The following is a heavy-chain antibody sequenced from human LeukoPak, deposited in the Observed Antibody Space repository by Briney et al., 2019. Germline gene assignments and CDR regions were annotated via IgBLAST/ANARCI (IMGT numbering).Heavy chain of an antibody. CDR2: IYYSGST. CDR1: GGSISSGGYY. Sequence: TLSLTCTLSGGSISSGGYYSSWISQHPRNGLEWIGYIYYSGSTYYNPSLKSLVTVSVDTSKTQFPLKLSSVTAADKAVYYCARSTVTRKLFFYYWGQRTLVTVSS. J-gene: IGHJ4*02. D-gene: IGHD4-17*01. V-gene: IGHV4-31*01. CDR3: ARSTVTRKLFFYY.